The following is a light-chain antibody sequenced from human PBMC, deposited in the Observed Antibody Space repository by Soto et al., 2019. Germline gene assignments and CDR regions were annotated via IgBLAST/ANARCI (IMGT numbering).Light chain of an antibody. Sequence: EIVLTQSPGTLSLSPGERATLSCRASQSVRSSYVAWYQQKAGLAPRLLIYDGSSRASGIPDRFSGSGSGTDFTLTIGRLEPEDFALYYCQQYDNSAPLSFGGGTKV. V-gene: IGKV3D-20*01. CDR2: DGS. CDR1: QSVRSSY. J-gene: IGKJ4*01. CDR3: QQYDNSAPLS.